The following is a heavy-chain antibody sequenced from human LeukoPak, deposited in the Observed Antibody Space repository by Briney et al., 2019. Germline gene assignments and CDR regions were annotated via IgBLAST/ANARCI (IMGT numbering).Heavy chain of an antibody. Sequence: GGSLRLSCAASGFTFSSYWMSWVRQAPGKGLECLANIKEDGSETYYADSVKGRFTISRDNPKNLLFLQINSLRVEDTAVYYCARETPRRGETRDGYRWGQGTLVTVSS. J-gene: IGHJ4*02. CDR2: IKEDGSET. V-gene: IGHV3-7*01. D-gene: IGHD5-24*01. CDR3: ARETPRRGETRDGYR. CDR1: GFTFSSYW.